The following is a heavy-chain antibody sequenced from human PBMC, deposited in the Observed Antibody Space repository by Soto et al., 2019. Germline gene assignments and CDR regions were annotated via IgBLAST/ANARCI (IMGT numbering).Heavy chain of an antibody. D-gene: IGHD2-2*01. V-gene: IGHV4-39*01. J-gene: IGHJ6*02. CDR1: GGSISSSNYY. Sequence: SETLSLTCTVSGGSISSSNYYWGWIRQPPGKGLEWIGTISYSGTSYYNPSLKSRVIISVDTSKNQFSLKVTSVTAADTAVYYCARRGIVVVPGASGSGWGMDVWGQGTTVT. CDR3: ARRGIVVVPGASGSGWGMDV. CDR2: ISYSGTS.